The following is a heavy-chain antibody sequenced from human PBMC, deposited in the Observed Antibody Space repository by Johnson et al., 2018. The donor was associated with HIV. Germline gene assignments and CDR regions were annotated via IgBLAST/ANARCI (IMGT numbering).Heavy chain of an antibody. J-gene: IGHJ3*02. CDR3: AKDFSGSYGGAGAFDI. D-gene: IGHD1-26*01. CDR2: ISSDGSST. V-gene: IGHV3-23*04. Sequence: VQLVESGGGLVQPGGSLRLSCAASGFAFSSYAVTWVRQTSGKGLEWVSAISSDGSSTYYADSVKGRFTISRDNAKNTMFVQMNSLRAEDTALYYCAKDFSGSYGGAGAFDIWGQGTMVTVSS. CDR1: GFAFSSYA.